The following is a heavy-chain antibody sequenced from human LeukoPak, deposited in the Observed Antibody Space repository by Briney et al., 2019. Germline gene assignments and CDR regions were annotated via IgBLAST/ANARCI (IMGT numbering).Heavy chain of an antibody. CDR1: GGSISSGSYY. CDR2: IYYSGST. V-gene: IGHV4-39*01. J-gene: IGHJ6*03. Sequence: SETLSLTCTVSGGSISSGSYYWSWIRQPAGKGLEWIGTIYYSGSTYYNPSLTSRVTISVDTSKNQFSLKLSSVTAADTAVYYCARHKDYYYSYMDVWGKGTTVTISS. CDR3: ARHKDYYYSYMDV.